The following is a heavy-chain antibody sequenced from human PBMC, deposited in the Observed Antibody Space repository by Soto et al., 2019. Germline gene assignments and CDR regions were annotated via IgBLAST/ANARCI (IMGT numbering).Heavy chain of an antibody. V-gene: IGHV5-51*01. J-gene: IGHJ4*02. CDR1: GYNFANYW. Sequence: ELQLVQSGAEVKKPGESLKISCKGSGYNFANYWIGWVRQMPGKGLEWMGIIYPGNSDTRYSPSFQGQDTISADTSISTAYLEWSSLKASDTAIYYCARHVYYDVLKKNYWGQGTLVTVSS. D-gene: IGHD3-9*01. CDR2: IYPGNSDT. CDR3: ARHVYYDVLKKNY.